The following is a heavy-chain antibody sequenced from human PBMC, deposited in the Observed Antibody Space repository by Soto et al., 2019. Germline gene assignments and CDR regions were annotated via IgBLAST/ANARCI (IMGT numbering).Heavy chain of an antibody. V-gene: IGHV1-69*12. Sequence: QVQLVQSGAEVKVPGSSVNVSCKTSGGTFNKYAITWVRQAPGQGLEWMGGIIPIFGSANHAQKFQGRVRITADESTSTTYMELSSLRSEDTAVYYCARAYSYASYYYPMDVWGQGTTVTVSS. CDR3: ARAYSYASYYYPMDV. CDR1: GGTFNKYA. CDR2: IIPIFGSA. D-gene: IGHD3-16*01. J-gene: IGHJ6*02.